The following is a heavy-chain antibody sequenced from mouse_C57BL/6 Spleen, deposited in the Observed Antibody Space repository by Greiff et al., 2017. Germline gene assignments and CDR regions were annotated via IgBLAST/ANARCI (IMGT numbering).Heavy chain of an antibody. CDR3: SGSGGIYDGYYY. CDR2: IYPRSGNT. CDR1: GYTFTSYG. D-gene: IGHD2-3*01. J-gene: IGHJ4*01. Sequence: VKLMESGAELARPGASVKLSCKASGYTFTSYGISWVKQRTGQGLEWIGEIYPRSGNTYYNEKFKGKATLTADKSSSTAYMELRSLTSEDSAVYFCSGSGGIYDGYYYWGQGTSVTVSS. V-gene: IGHV1-81*01.